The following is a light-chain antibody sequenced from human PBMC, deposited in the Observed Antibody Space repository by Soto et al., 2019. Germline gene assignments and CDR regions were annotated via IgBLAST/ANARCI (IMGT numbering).Light chain of an antibody. V-gene: IGLV2-14*01. CDR2: DVT. Sequence: QSALTQPASVSGSPGQSITISCTGTSSDVGGYNAVSWYQQHPDKAPKLMIYDVTNRPSGASTRFSGSKSGNTASLTISGLQAEDEADYYWASFASDGAYVFGTGTQLTVL. CDR1: SSDVGGYNA. J-gene: IGLJ1*01. CDR3: ASFASDGAYV.